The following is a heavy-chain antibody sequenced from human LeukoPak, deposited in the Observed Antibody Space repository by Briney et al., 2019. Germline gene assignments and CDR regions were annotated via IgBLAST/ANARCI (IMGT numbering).Heavy chain of an antibody. V-gene: IGHV4-4*07. CDR2: IYVSGST. Sequence: PSETLSLTCTVSGGSISSYYWSWIPQPAGKGLEWIGRIYVSGSTNYNPSLKRRVTMSVDRSKNQFSLKLTSVTAADTAVYFCAMPNYDYGDPIYFDYWGQGTLVTVSS. D-gene: IGHD4-17*01. J-gene: IGHJ4*02. CDR1: GGSISSYY. CDR3: AMPNYDYGDPIYFDY.